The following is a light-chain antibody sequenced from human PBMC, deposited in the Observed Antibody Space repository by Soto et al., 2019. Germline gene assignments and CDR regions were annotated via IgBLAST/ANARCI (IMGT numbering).Light chain of an antibody. CDR3: QQYTTYPLT. J-gene: IGKJ4*01. CDR1: ESISSW. V-gene: IGKV1-5*03. CDR2: KAS. Sequence: DIQMTQSPSSLSASVGDRVTITCRASESISSWLAWYQQKPGKAPKLLIFKASSLEGGVPSRFSGSGSGTELTLTISSLQPDDSATYSCQQYTTYPLTFGGGTKVEIK.